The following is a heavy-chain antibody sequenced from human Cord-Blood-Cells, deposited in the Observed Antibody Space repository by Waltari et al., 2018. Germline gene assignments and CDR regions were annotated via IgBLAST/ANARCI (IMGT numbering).Heavy chain of an antibody. V-gene: IGHV1-8*01. D-gene: IGHD3-10*01. CDR3: ARYSGSGSYAFDI. J-gene: IGHJ3*02. CDR1: GYTFTSYD. Sequence: QVQLVQSGAEVKKPGASVKVSCKASGYTFTSYDINWVRQATGQGLEWRGWMNRNSGNRGDAQKFQGRVSMTRNSSISTAYMELSSLRSEDTAVYYCARYSGSGSYAFDIWGQGTMVTVSS. CDR2: MNRNSGNR.